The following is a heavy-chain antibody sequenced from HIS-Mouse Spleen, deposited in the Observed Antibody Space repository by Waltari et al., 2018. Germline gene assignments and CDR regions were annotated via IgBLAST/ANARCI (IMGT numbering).Heavy chain of an antibody. J-gene: IGHJ2*01. CDR2: IYYSGGT. V-gene: IGHV4-39*07. CDR1: GGSISSSSYY. Sequence: QLQLQESGPGLVKPSETLSPTCTVSGGSISSSSYYWGWIRQPPGKGLEWIGGIYYSGGTYSNPSLKSRVTISVDTSKNQFSLKLSSVTAADTAVYYCAREIPYSSSWYDWYFDLWGRGTLVTVSS. D-gene: IGHD6-13*01. CDR3: AREIPYSSSWYDWYFDL.